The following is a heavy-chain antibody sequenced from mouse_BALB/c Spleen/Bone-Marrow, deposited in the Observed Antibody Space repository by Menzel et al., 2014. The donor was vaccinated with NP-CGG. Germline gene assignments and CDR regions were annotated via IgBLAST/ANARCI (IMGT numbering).Heavy chain of an antibody. CDR1: GFTFSSYS. CDR2: ISNGGGST. J-gene: IGHJ4*01. Sequence: DVKLVESGGGLVQPGGPLELSCAASGFTFSSYSMSWVRQTPEKRLEWVAYISNGGGSTYYPDNVKGRFTISRDNAKNTLYLQMSSLKSEDTAMYYCARQLGLRVDYWGQGSSVTVSS. V-gene: IGHV5-12-2*01. D-gene: IGHD3-1*01. CDR3: ARQLGLRVDY.